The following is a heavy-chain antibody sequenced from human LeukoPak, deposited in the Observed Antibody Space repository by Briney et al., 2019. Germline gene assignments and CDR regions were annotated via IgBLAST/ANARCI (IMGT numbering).Heavy chain of an antibody. Sequence: ASVKVSCKASGYTFTGYYMHWVRQAPGQGLEWMGWINPNSGGTNYAQKFQGRVTMTRDTSISTAYMELSRLRSDDTAVYYCARGAYGSGLRYFDYWGQGTLVTVSS. CDR3: ARGAYGSGLRYFDY. D-gene: IGHD3-10*01. CDR1: GYTFTGYY. J-gene: IGHJ4*02. V-gene: IGHV1-2*02. CDR2: INPNSGGT.